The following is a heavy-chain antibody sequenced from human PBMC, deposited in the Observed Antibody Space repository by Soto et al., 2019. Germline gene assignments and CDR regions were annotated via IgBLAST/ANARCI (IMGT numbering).Heavy chain of an antibody. CDR3: ARVGLH. Sequence: GGSLRLSCAASGFTFSSYAMHWVRQAPGKGLEWVAVISYDGSNKYYADSVKGRFTISRDNSKNTLYLQMNSLRAEDTAVYYCARVGLHWGQGTLVTVSS. CDR1: GFTFSSYA. CDR2: ISYDGSNK. V-gene: IGHV3-30-3*01. J-gene: IGHJ4*02. D-gene: IGHD3-16*01.